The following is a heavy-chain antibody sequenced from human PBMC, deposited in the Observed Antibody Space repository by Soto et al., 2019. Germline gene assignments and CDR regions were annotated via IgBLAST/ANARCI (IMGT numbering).Heavy chain of an antibody. V-gene: IGHV1-69*13. D-gene: IGHD6-13*01. CDR3: ARAPRIVTPATGIRDFDY. Sequence: SAKVSCKASGGTFSSYAISWVRQAPGQGLEWMGGIIPIFGTANYAQKFQGRVTITADASTSTAYMELSSLRSEDTAVYYCARAPRIVTPATGIRDFDYWCKGALVTVSS. CDR2: IIPIFGTA. CDR1: GGTFSSYA. J-gene: IGHJ4*02.